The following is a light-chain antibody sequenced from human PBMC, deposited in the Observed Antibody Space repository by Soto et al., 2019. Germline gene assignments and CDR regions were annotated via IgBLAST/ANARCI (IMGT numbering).Light chain of an antibody. CDR3: QQYNNWPRRT. Sequence: EIVLTQSPGTLSLSPGERATLSCRASQSVSSTYLAWYQHKPGQAPRLLIYGASSRATGIPDRFSGSGSGTDFTLIISRLEPEDFAVYYCQQYNNWPRRTFGQGTKVDI. CDR1: QSVSSTY. CDR2: GAS. V-gene: IGKV3-20*01. J-gene: IGKJ1*01.